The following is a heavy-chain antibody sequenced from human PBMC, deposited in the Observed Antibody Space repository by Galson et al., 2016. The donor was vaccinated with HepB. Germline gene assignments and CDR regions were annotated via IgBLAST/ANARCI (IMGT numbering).Heavy chain of an antibody. J-gene: IGHJ4*02. V-gene: IGHV3-23*01. Sequence: SLRLSCAASGFTFSGYAMTWVRQAPGKGLEWVSAISDSGANTYYADSVRGRFTISRDNSKNTLYLQMNSLRAEDTAVYYCAKDVDFHGYNYGPGYWGQGTLVTVSS. D-gene: IGHD5-18*01. CDR1: GFTFSGYA. CDR3: AKDVDFHGYNYGPGY. CDR2: ISDSGANT.